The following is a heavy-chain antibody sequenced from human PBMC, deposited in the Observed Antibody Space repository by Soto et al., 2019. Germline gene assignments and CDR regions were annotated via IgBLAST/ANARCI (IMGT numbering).Heavy chain of an antibody. V-gene: IGHV3-30-3*01. CDR2: ISDDGDNK. Sequence: QVQLVESGGGVVQSETSLRLSCAASGFTFSGHAMHWVRQAPGKGLEWVAVISDDGDNKFYADSVKGRFSISRDNSRNTLYLQVNSLRSEDTAVYYCARDVWSYGSVGLADYWGQGTLVTVSS. CDR1: GFTFSGHA. J-gene: IGHJ4*02. CDR3: ARDVWSYGSVGLADY. D-gene: IGHD3-16*01.